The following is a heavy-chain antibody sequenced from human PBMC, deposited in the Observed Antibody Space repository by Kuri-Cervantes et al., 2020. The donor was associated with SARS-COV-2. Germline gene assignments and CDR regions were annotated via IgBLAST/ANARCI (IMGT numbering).Heavy chain of an antibody. Sequence: GESLKISCAASGFTFSSYSMNWVRQAPGKGLEWVSSISSSSSYIYYADSVKGRFTISRDNAKNSLYLQMNSLRAEDTAVYYCARGQGHWNSNAFDIWGQGTMVTVSS. CDR3: ARGQGHWNSNAFDI. CDR1: GFTFSSYS. CDR2: ISSSSSYI. V-gene: IGHV3-21*01. J-gene: IGHJ3*02. D-gene: IGHD1-7*01.